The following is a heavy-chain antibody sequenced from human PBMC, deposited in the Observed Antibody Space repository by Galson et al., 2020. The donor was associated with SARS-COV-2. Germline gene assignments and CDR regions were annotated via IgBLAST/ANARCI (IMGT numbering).Heavy chain of an antibody. J-gene: IGHJ6*02. V-gene: IGHV4-61*01. CDR3: AGVQGAKVTELNYYGMDG. D-gene: IGHD5-18*01. Sequence: SETLSLTCTVPGGSVSSGSYYWSWIRQPPGKGLEWIGYIYYSGSTNYNPSLKSRVTISVDTSKNQFSLKLSSVTAADTAVYYCAGVQGAKVTELNYYGMDGWGQGTTVTVSS. CDR2: IYYSGST. CDR1: GGSVSSGSYY.